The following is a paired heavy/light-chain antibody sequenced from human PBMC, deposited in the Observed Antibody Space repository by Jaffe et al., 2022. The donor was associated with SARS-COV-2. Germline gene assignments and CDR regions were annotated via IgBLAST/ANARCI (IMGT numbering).Heavy chain of an antibody. Sequence: QVHLQQWGAGLLKPSETLSLTCAVYGGSFSGYYWSWIRQPPGKGLEWIGEINDSGSTNYNPSLKSRVTISVDTSKNQFSLKMTSVTAADTAVYYCARGGGGSSLGPRRYYSYSYMDVWDKGTTVTVSS. D-gene: IGHD6-13*01. CDR2: INDSGST. J-gene: IGHJ6*03. CDR3: ARGGGGSSLGPRRYYSYSYMDV. V-gene: IGHV4-34*01. CDR1: GGSFSGYY.
Light chain of an antibody. Sequence: SSELTQDPAVSVALGQTVRITCQGDSLRNYYASWYQQKPGQAPVLVIYDYNKRPSGIPDRLSGSRSGNTASLTITGAQAEDEADYYCHSRDSRGNHVFGGGTKVTVL. J-gene: IGLJ2*01. CDR1: SLRNYY. V-gene: IGLV3-19*01. CDR2: DYN. CDR3: HSRDSRGNHV.